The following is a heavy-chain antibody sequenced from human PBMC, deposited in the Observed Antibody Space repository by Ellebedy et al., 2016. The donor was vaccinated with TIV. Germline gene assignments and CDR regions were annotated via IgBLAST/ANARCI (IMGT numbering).Heavy chain of an antibody. D-gene: IGHD3-22*01. J-gene: IGHJ5*02. V-gene: IGHV1-2*04. CDR1: GYTFTSYG. CDR3: ARGYPVTMIVVVDNWFDP. Sequence: AASVKVSCKASGYTFTSYGINWVRQAPGQGLEWMGWINPNSGGTNYAQKFQGWVTMTRDTSISTAYMELSRLRSDDTAVYYCARGYPVTMIVVVDNWFDPWGQGTLVTVSS. CDR2: INPNSGGT.